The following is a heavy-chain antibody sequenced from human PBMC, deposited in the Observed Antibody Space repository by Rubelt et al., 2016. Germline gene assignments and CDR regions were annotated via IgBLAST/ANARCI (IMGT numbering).Heavy chain of an antibody. CDR3: ARDLYDSSGYTASRLNY. Sequence: QVQQVQSGAEVKKPGASVKVSCKASGYTLKRYAISWVRQAPGQGLEWMGWISTYNGDTRYAQNLQGRLTLTTAYMGRSSLRSEDTAGYYCARDLYDSSGYTASRLNYWGQGTLVTVSS. CDR2: ISTYNGDT. CDR1: GYTLKRYA. D-gene: IGHD3-22*01. J-gene: IGHJ4*02. V-gene: IGHV1-18*01.